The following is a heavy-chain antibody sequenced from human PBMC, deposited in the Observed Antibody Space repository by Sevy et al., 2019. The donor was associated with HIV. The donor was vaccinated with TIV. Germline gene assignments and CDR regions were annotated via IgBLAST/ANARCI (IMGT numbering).Heavy chain of an antibody. V-gene: IGHV4-38-2*02. CDR2: IYHSGST. CDR1: GYSISSGYY. J-gene: IGHJ5*02. D-gene: IGHD3-10*01. CDR3: GGGNYYGSGGQNWFDP. Sequence: SETLSLTCTVSGYSISSGYYWGWIRQPPGKGLEWIGSIYHSGSTYYNPSLKSRVTISVDTSKNQFSLKLSSLTAADTAGDYRGGGNYYGSGGQNWFDPWGQGTLVTVSS.